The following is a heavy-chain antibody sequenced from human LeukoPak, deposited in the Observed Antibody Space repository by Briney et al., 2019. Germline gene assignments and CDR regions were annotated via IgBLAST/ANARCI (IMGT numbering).Heavy chain of an antibody. Sequence: GSLRLSCAASRFTLSNCWMSWIRQPPGKGLGWIGEINHSGSTNYNPSLKSRVTISVDTSKNQFSLKLSSVTAADTAVYYCARDTYYYGSGIDYWGQGTLVTVSS. CDR3: ARDTYYYGSGIDY. J-gene: IGHJ4*02. D-gene: IGHD3-10*01. V-gene: IGHV4-34*01. CDR1: RFTLSNCW. CDR2: INHSGST.